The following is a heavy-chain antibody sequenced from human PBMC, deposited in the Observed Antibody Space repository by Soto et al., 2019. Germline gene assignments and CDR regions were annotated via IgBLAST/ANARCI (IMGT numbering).Heavy chain of an antibody. CDR1: GFIFNNYA. CDR3: ARAAAGPLNWFDP. J-gene: IGHJ5*02. CDR2: ISYDGTNK. D-gene: IGHD6-13*01. Sequence: QVQLVESGGGVVQPGRSLRLSCAASGFIFNNYAILWFRQAPGKGLEWVALISYDGTNKYYADSVKGRFTISRDNSKNTLYLQMNSLRPEDTAVYYCARAAAGPLNWFDPCGQGTLVTVSP. V-gene: IGHV3-30-3*01.